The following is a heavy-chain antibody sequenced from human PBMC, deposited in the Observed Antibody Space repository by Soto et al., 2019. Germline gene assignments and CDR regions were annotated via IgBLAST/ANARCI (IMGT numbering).Heavy chain of an antibody. CDR2: ISHDGHA. J-gene: IGHJ5*02. D-gene: IGHD4-17*01. CDR3: ARKVYGDYLGGNWFDP. CDR1: DDSISDSRYY. V-gene: IGHV4-39*01. Sequence: SETLSLTCSVLDDSISDSRYYWGWIRQSPEKGLEWIGSISHDGHAYYNPPLKSRVTLFADTSRNQFSLKMKSVTVADTALYFCARKVYGDYLGGNWFDPWGQGARVTVSS.